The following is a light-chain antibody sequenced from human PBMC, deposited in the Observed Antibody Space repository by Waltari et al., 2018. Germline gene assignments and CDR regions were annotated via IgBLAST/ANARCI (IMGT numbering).Light chain of an antibody. V-gene: IGLV1-44*01. Sequence: QSVLTQPSSTSGTPGQTVTIACSGSSSNIGTKTVTWYQQFPGTAPTVLVFANYHRPPGVPNRFSASKSGTSASLVISGLQSEDEGDYFCAAWDDSLIGRVFGGGTTLTVL. J-gene: IGLJ3*02. CDR3: AAWDDSLIGRV. CDR2: ANY. CDR1: SSNIGTKT.